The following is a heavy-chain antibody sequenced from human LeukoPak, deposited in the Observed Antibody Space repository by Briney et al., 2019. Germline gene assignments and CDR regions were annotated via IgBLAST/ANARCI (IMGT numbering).Heavy chain of an antibody. CDR2: IYPGDSDT. Sequence: GESLKISCKGSGYSFTNYWIGWVRQMPGKGLEWMEIIYPGDSDTRYSPSFQGKVTISADKSISTAYLQWSSLKASDTAMYYCARLRGYTRLDAFDIWGQGTMVTVSS. D-gene: IGHD5-18*01. CDR3: ARLRGYTRLDAFDI. V-gene: IGHV5-51*01. J-gene: IGHJ3*02. CDR1: GYSFTNYW.